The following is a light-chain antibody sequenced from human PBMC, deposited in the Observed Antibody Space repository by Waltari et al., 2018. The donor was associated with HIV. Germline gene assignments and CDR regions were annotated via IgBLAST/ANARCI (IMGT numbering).Light chain of an antibody. CDR2: DVD. V-gene: IGLV2-23*02. CDR3: CSKSTIYFGVL. CDR1: SNDIGISNL. Sequence: QSALSQPASVSGSPGQSITISCSGTSNDIGISNLVSWYQHHPGKAPKLIIFDVDKRPSGSSERFSGSKSGYTASLTISGLRTEDEADYFCCSKSTIYFGVLFGGGTTLTVL. J-gene: IGLJ2*01.